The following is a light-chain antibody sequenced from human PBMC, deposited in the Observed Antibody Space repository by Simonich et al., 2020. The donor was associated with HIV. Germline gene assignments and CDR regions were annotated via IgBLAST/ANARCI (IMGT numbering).Light chain of an antibody. J-gene: IGKJ4*01. V-gene: IGKV3D-20*02. CDR1: QSVSSSY. Sequence: EIVLTQSPDTLSLSPGERATLSCRASQSVSSSYLAWYQQKPGQAPRLLIYDASNRATGIPARFSGSGSGTDFTLTISSLEPEDFAVYYCQQRSNWPPLTFGGGTKVEIK. CDR2: DAS. CDR3: QQRSNWPPLT.